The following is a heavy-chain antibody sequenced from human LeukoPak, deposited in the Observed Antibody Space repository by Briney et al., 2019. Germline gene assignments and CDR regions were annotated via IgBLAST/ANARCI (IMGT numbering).Heavy chain of an antibody. D-gene: IGHD3-10*01. CDR3: ARDHYFGDSGYSRSLDY. Sequence: GGFLRLSCAASGFALNGYSMNWVRQAPGKGLEWISYISGDSTNIFYADSVKGRFTISRDNAKNSLYLQMNGLRAEDTAVYYCARDHYFGDSGYSRSLDYWGQGTLVTVSS. CDR1: GFALNGYS. J-gene: IGHJ4*02. CDR2: ISGDSTNI. V-gene: IGHV3-48*01.